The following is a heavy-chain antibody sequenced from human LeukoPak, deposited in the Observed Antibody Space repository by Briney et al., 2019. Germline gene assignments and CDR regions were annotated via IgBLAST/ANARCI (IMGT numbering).Heavy chain of an antibody. Sequence: GGSLRLSCAGCGFSFSSYGMHWVRQAPGKGLEWMTFIRSDGSNKYYADSVKGRFTISRDNSKNTLYLQMNSLRAEDTAEYYCARILDSAWGELGYWGQGTLVTVSS. CDR3: ARILDSAWGELGY. V-gene: IGHV3-30*02. CDR2: IRSDGSNK. D-gene: IGHD6-19*01. J-gene: IGHJ4*02. CDR1: GFSFSSYG.